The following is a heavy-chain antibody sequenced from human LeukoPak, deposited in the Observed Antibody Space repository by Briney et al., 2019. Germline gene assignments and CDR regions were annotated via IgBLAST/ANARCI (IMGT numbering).Heavy chain of an antibody. Sequence: PGGSLRLSCAASGFTFSNYEMNWVRQAPGKGLEWVSYISSSGSTIYYADSVKGRFTISRDNAKNSLYLQMNSLRAEDTAVYYCARKYCSSTGRLFDCWGQGTLVTVSS. J-gene: IGHJ4*02. V-gene: IGHV3-48*03. D-gene: IGHD2-2*01. CDR2: ISSSGSTI. CDR3: ARKYCSSTGRLFDC. CDR1: GFTFSNYE.